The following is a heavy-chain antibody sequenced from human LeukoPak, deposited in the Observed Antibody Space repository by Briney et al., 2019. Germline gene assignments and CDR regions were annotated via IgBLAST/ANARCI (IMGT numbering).Heavy chain of an antibody. CDR3: AKLGSGYDLFDYFAY. CDR2: ISGGGGST. D-gene: IGHD5-12*01. J-gene: IGHJ4*02. Sequence: PGGSLRLSCAASGFTFSSYAMGWVRQAPGKGLEWVSAISGGGGSTYYADSVKGRFTISRDNSKNTLYLQMNRVRAEDTAVYYCAKLGSGYDLFDYFAYWGQGTLVTVSS. V-gene: IGHV3-23*01. CDR1: GFTFSSYA.